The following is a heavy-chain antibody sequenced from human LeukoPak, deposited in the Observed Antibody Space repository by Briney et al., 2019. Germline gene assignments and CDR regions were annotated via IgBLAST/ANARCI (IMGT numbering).Heavy chain of an antibody. Sequence: SETLSLTCTVSGGSISSYYWSWIRQPPGKGLEWIGYIYYSGTTNYNPSLKSRVTISVDTSKNQFSLKLSSVTAADTAVYYCASHRRTVTTPFSYYYYGMDVWGQGTTVTVSS. J-gene: IGHJ6*02. CDR3: ASHRRTVTTPFSYYYYGMDV. CDR2: IYYSGTT. V-gene: IGHV4-59*12. CDR1: GGSISSYY. D-gene: IGHD4-17*01.